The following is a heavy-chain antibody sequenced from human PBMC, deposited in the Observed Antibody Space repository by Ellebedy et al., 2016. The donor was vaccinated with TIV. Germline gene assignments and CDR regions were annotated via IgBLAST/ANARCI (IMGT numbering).Heavy chain of an antibody. V-gene: IGHV4-34*01. CDR2: INHSGST. CDR3: ARGWRVEATMRMYWFDP. CDR1: GGSFSGYY. Sequence: MPSETLSLTCAVYGGSFSGYYWSWIRQPQGQGLEWIGEINHSGSTNYNPSLKSRVTISVDTSKTQFSLKLSSVTAADTAVYYCARGWRVEATMRMYWFDPWGQGTLVTVSS. D-gene: IGHD1-26*01. J-gene: IGHJ5*02.